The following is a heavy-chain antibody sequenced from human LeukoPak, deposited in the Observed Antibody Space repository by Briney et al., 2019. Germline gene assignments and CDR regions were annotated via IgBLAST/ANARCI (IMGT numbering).Heavy chain of an antibody. Sequence: PGGPLRPSCAASGFIVSSNYSGWGRQPPGEGLEGASILDDGGRTYYADSAKGRFTISRDNSKNTLYLQMNSLRAEDTAVYYCARDGSYLAYWGQGTLVTVSS. CDR3: ARDGSYLAY. J-gene: IGHJ4*02. CDR1: GFIVSSNY. CDR2: LDDGGRT. V-gene: IGHV3-53*01.